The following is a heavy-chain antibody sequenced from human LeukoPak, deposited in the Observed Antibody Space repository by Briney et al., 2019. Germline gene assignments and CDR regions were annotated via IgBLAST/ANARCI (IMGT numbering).Heavy chain of an antibody. CDR2: IKQDGSKK. J-gene: IGHJ3*02. CDR3: ARWPWFEGAFDI. Sequence: GGSLRLSCVASGFPFSSYWMTWVRQAPGKGLEWVANIKQDGSKKSYVDSVKGRFTISRDNAKNSLYLQMNSLRAEDTAVYYCARWPWFEGAFDIWGQGTMVTVSS. D-gene: IGHD3-10*01. CDR1: GFPFSSYW. V-gene: IGHV3-7*03.